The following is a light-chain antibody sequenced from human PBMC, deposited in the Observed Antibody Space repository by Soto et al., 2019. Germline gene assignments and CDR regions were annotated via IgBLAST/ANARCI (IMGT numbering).Light chain of an antibody. J-gene: IGLJ2*01. CDR1: SSNIGSNY. V-gene: IGLV1-51*01. CDR3: GTWDNSLSAV. CDR2: DNG. Sequence: QSVLTQPPSVSAAPGQKVTISCSGSSSNIGSNYVSWYQQLPGTAPKLLIYDNGKRPSGIPYRFSGSQSGTSATLGITGLQTGDEADYYCGTWDNSLSAVFGGGTKLTVL.